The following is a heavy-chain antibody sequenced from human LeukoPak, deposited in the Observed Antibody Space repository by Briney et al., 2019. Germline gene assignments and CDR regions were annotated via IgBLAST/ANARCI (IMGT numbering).Heavy chain of an antibody. V-gene: IGHV4-38-2*02. D-gene: IGHD4-17*01. CDR2: IYHSGST. CDR3: ARDLDYGPRNWFDP. CDR1: GYSISSGYY. J-gene: IGHJ5*02. Sequence: SETLSLTCTVSGYSISSGYYWGWIRQPPGKGLEWIGSIYHSGSTSYNPSLKSRVTISVDTSKNQFSLKLSSVTAADTAVYYCARDLDYGPRNWFDPWGQGTLVIVSS.